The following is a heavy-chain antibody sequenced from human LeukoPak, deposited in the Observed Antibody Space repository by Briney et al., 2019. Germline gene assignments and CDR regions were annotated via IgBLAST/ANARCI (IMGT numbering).Heavy chain of an antibody. CDR3: ASLWYSSGWIDY. CDR1: GGSISSYY. J-gene: IGHJ4*02. CDR2: IDYSGST. D-gene: IGHD6-19*01. V-gene: IGHV4-59*08. Sequence: SETLSLTCTVSGGSISSYYWSWIRQPPGKGLEWIGYIDYSGSTNYNPSLKSRVTISVDTSKNQFSLKLSSVTAADTAVYYCASLWYSSGWIDYWGQGTLVTVSS.